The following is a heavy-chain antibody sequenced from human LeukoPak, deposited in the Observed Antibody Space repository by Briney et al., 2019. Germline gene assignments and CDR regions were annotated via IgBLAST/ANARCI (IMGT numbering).Heavy chain of an antibody. J-gene: IGHJ6*02. CDR3: ARGDNSGSYYYYYYYYGMDV. CDR1: GYTFTSYD. Sequence: ASVKVSCKASGYTFTSYDINWMRQATGQGLEWMGWMNPNSGNTGYAQKFQGRVTMTRNTSISTAYMELSSLRSEDTAVYYCARGDNSGSYYYYYYYYGMDVWGQGTTVTVSS. D-gene: IGHD1-26*01. CDR2: MNPNSGNT. V-gene: IGHV1-8*01.